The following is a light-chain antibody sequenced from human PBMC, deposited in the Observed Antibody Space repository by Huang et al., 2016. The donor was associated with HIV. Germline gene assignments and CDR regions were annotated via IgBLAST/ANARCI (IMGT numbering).Light chain of an antibody. Sequence: EMVMTQSPATLSVSPGERFTLSCRASQSVSNNLAWYQQKPGQAPRPLIYGASTRATGIPARFSGSESGTEFTLTISGLHSEEFAVYYCQQYNNWPPNTFGQGTKLEIK. CDR1: QSVSNN. V-gene: IGKV3-15*01. J-gene: IGKJ2*01. CDR2: GAS. CDR3: QQYNNWPPNT.